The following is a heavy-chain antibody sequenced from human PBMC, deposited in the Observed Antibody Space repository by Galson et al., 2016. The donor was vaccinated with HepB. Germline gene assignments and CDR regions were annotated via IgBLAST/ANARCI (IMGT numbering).Heavy chain of an antibody. CDR3: ARESSSSSLQFSAGLIGDAWFDP. CDR1: GGSIGRFS. CDR2: VRYTGSA. J-gene: IGHJ5*02. D-gene: IGHD2-21*01. Sequence: SETLSLTCSLSGGSIGRFSWAWIRQTPTKGLEWFGSVRYTGSASYSPSLRGWVTISLVPSKGQFSLTLTSVTADDTAVHFCARESSSSSLQFSAGLIGDAWFDPWGQGILVTVSS. V-gene: IGHV4-59*12.